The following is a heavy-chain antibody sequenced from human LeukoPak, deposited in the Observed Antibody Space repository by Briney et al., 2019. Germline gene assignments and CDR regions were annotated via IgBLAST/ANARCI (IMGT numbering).Heavy chain of an antibody. J-gene: IGHJ4*02. CDR3: AKIRGPEHSSSPGATVDY. CDR2: IRYDGSNK. D-gene: IGHD6-6*01. V-gene: IGHV3-30*02. Sequence: AGGSLGLSCAASGFTFSSYGMHWVRQAPGKGLEWVAFIRYDGSNKYYADSVKGRFTISRDNSKNTLYLQMNSLRAEDTAVYYCAKIRGPEHSSSPGATVDYWGQGTLVTVSS. CDR1: GFTFSSYG.